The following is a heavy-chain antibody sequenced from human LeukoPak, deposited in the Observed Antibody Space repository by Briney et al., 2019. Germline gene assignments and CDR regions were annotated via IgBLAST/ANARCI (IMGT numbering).Heavy chain of an antibody. CDR2: IRSKAYGGTT. J-gene: IGHJ5*02. Sequence: GGSLRLSCTASGFTFGDYAMSWFRQAPGKGLEWVGFIRSKAYGGTTEYAASVKGRFTISRDDSKRIAYLQMNSLKTEDTAVYYCTRAGITMVRGVIITSAWFDPWGQGTLVTVSS. D-gene: IGHD3-10*01. CDR3: TRAGITMVRGVIITSAWFDP. CDR1: GFTFGDYA. V-gene: IGHV3-49*03.